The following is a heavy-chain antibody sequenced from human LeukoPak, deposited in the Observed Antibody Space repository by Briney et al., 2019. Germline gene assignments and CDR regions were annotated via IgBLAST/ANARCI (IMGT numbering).Heavy chain of an antibody. Sequence: ASVKASCKASGYTFTSYGISWGRQAPGQGLEWMGWISAYNGNTNYAQKLQGRVTMTTDTSTSTAYMELRSLRSDDTAVYYCAREFRVLSVVGTVRYFDYWGQGTLVTVSS. CDR3: AREFRVLSVVGTVRYFDY. CDR2: ISAYNGNT. D-gene: IGHD6-19*01. J-gene: IGHJ4*02. CDR1: GYTFTSYG. V-gene: IGHV1-18*04.